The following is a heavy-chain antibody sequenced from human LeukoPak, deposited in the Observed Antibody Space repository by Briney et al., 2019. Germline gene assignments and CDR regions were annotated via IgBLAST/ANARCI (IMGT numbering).Heavy chain of an antibody. CDR2: ISYDGSNK. Sequence: GRFLRLSCAASGFTFSSYGMHWVRQAPGKGLEWVAVISYDGSNKYYADSVKGRFTISRDNSKNTLYLQMNSLRAEDTAVYYCAKDMIVGAWDVWGQGTTVTVSS. CDR3: AKDMIVGAWDV. J-gene: IGHJ6*02. D-gene: IGHD3-22*01. CDR1: GFTFSSYG. V-gene: IGHV3-30*18.